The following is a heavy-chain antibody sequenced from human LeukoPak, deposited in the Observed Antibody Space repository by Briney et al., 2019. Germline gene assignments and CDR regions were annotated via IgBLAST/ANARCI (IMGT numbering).Heavy chain of an antibody. CDR1: GFTFSDYY. CDR3: ERFQVLGKSSGIDY. D-gene: IGHD6-25*01. Sequence: GGSLRPSCAASGFTFSDYYMSWIRQAPGKGLEWISDISSSGDSVYYAGSVKGRFTISRDNAKNTVYLQMNSLRAEDTAVYYCERFQVLGKSSGIDYWGQGSLVTVSS. V-gene: IGHV3-11*01. CDR2: ISSSGDSV. J-gene: IGHJ4*02.